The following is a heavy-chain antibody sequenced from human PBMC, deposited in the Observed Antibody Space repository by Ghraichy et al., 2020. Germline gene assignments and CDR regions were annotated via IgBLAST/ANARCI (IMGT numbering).Heavy chain of an antibody. J-gene: IGHJ4*02. Sequence: GGSLRLSCAASGFSFSSFAMSWVRQAPGKGLEWVSVISGSGRNTYYADSVKGRFTVSRDNSKNTLYLQMKSLRAEDTAVYYCAKDFGPPDIVVVPAATDWGQGTLVTVSS. D-gene: IGHD2-2*01. CDR3: AKDFGPPDIVVVPAATD. CDR1: GFSFSSFA. V-gene: IGHV3-23*01. CDR2: ISGSGRNT.